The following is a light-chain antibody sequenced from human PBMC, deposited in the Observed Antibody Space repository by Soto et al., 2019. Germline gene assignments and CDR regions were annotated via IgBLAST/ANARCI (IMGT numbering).Light chain of an antibody. J-gene: IGKJ1*01. CDR2: GAS. CDR3: HQYDNWWT. V-gene: IGKV3-15*01. CDR1: QGVSSN. Sequence: EIVMTQSPDTMSVSPRERATLSCRASQGVSSNLAWYQQKPGQAPRLLIYGASTRATGVPARFSGSGSGTDFTLTISSLQPEDFAVYYCHQYDNWWTFCQGTKVDI.